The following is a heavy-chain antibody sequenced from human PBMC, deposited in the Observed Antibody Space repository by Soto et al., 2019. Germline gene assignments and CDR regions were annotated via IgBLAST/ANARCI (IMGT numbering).Heavy chain of an antibody. V-gene: IGHV3-13*01. CDR2: IGTAGET. D-gene: IGHD3-3*01. CDR1: GFTFSSYD. Sequence: GGSLRLSCAASGFTFSSYDMHWVRQATGKGLEWVSAIGTAGETYYPGSVKGRFTISRENAKNSLYLQMNSLRAGDTAVYYCARSAPFSYDCWSGSFDAFDIWGQGTMVTVSS. CDR3: ARSAPFSYDCWSGSFDAFDI. J-gene: IGHJ3*02.